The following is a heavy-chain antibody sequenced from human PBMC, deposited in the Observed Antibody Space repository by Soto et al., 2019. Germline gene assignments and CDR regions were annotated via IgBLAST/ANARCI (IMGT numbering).Heavy chain of an antibody. J-gene: IGHJ4*02. Sequence: SETLSLTCAVYGGCFSGYYWSWIRQPPGKGLEWIGELGQSGGTVYIASLESRLTISEDSSNNQFSLKLTSVTAADTAVYYCARHGGYYFDYWRQGAPVTVSS. CDR2: LGQSGGT. CDR3: ARHGGYYFDY. D-gene: IGHD3-16*01. V-gene: IGHV4-34*01. CDR1: GGCFSGYY.